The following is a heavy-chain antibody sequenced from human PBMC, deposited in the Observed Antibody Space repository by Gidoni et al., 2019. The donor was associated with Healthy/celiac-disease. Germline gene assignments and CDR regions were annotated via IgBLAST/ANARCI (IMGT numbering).Heavy chain of an antibody. CDR1: GYTFTNYY. V-gene: IGHV1-46*01. Sequence: QVQLVQSGAEVKKPGASVTVSCKASGYTFTNYYIHWVRQAPGQGLEWMGIINPNGGRSSYAQKFQGRVTMTRDTSTSTVYMELSSLRSEDTAVYYCARVDYDSSGYSYFDYWGQGTLVTVSS. D-gene: IGHD3-22*01. J-gene: IGHJ4*02. CDR2: INPNGGRS. CDR3: ARVDYDSSGYSYFDY.